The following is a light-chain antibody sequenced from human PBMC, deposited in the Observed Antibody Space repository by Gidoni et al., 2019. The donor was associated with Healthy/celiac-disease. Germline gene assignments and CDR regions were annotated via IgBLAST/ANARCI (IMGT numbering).Light chain of an antibody. CDR3: QQYDNLPLT. CDR2: DAS. J-gene: IGKJ4*01. CDR1: QDTSNY. V-gene: IGKV1-33*01. Sequence: DIQITQSPSSLPASVGDRVTIPCQLSQDTSNYLNWYQQKPGKAPKLLIYDASRLETGVPSRFSGSGSGTDFTFTISSLQPEDIAAYYCQQYDNLPLTFGGGTKVEIK.